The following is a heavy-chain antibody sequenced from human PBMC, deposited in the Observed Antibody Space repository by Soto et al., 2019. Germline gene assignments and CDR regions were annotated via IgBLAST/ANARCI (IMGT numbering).Heavy chain of an antibody. D-gene: IGHD3-3*01. CDR1: GFTFNNFA. Sequence: EVQLLESGGGLVQPGGSLRLSCAAFGFTFNNFAMSWVRQAPGKGLEWVSGISDDGHDTFYADSVKGRFTISRDNSKKTLYLQMNSLRAEDTAVYYCAKVLFGFTYGKFDYWGQGTLVTVSS. CDR2: ISDDGHDT. J-gene: IGHJ4*02. V-gene: IGHV3-23*01. CDR3: AKVLFGFTYGKFDY.